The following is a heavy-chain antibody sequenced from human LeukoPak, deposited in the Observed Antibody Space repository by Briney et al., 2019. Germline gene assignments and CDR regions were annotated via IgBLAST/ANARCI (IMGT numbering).Heavy chain of an antibody. V-gene: IGHV3-23*01. Sequence: GGSLRLSCAVSGFTLTNHGVSWVRQAPGKGLEWVSIITGTGGRYYGDSVKGRFILSRDNSKNTVYMQMSSLRAEDTATYYCAKDYCRDGNCPFPFLDSWGQGILVTVSS. CDR1: GFTLTNHG. J-gene: IGHJ4*02. CDR2: ITGTGGR. CDR3: AKDYCRDGNCPFPFLDS. D-gene: IGHD2-15*01.